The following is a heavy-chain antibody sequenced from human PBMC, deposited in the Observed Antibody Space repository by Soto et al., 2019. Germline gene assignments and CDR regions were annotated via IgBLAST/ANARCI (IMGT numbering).Heavy chain of an antibody. CDR3: ARGITIFGVVDP. CDR1: GYTFTSYD. J-gene: IGHJ5*02. CDR2: MNPNSGNT. Sequence: QVQLVQSGAEVKKPGASVKVSCKASGYTFTSYDINWVRQATGQGLEWMGWMNPNSGNTGYAQKFQGRVTMTRNTSIGTVYMELSSLRSEDTAVYYCARGITIFGVVDPGGQGTLVTVSS. D-gene: IGHD3-3*01. V-gene: IGHV1-8*01.